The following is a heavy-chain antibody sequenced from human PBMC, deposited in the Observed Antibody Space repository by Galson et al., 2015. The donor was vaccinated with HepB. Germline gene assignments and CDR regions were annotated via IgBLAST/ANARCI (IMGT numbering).Heavy chain of an antibody. D-gene: IGHD2-2*01. Sequence: QSGAEVKKPGESLRISCKASGYSFSSFYISWVRQMPGKGLEWMGRIDPSDSYTNYSPSFEGHVTMSVDKSISAAYLQWSSLKASDTAIYYCARCPSSTTCRTWGQGTLVTVSS. J-gene: IGHJ5*02. CDR3: ARCPSSTTCRT. V-gene: IGHV5-10-1*01. CDR1: GYSFSSFY. CDR2: IDPSDSYT.